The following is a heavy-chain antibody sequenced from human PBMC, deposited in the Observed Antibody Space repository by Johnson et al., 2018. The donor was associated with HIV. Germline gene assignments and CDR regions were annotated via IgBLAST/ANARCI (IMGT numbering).Heavy chain of an antibody. CDR2: ISYDGSNK. CDR1: GFIFSDYG. CDR3: ARTSCNGARCLGYDPFDV. Sequence: QVQLVESGGGVVQPGRSLRLSCAASGFIFSDYGMHWVRQASGKGLEWVEVISYDGSNKYYADSVKGRFTISRDNSKNTLYLELKSLRSEDTAVYYCARTSCNGARCLGYDPFDVWGQGAMVTVSS. D-gene: IGHD2-8*01. J-gene: IGHJ3*01. V-gene: IGHV3-30*03.